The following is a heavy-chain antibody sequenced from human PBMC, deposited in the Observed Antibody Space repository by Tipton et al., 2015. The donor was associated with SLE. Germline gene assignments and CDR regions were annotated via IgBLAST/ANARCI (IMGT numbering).Heavy chain of an antibody. CDR2: ISGSGGST. J-gene: IGHJ3*02. Sequence: SLRLSCAASGFTFSSYAMSWVRQAPGKGLEWVSAISGSGGSTYYADSVKGRSTISRDNSKNTLYLQMNSLRAEDTAVYYCAKAHYDFWSGHAFDIWGQGTMVTVSS. CDR1: GFTFSSYA. V-gene: IGHV3-23*01. D-gene: IGHD3-3*01. CDR3: AKAHYDFWSGHAFDI.